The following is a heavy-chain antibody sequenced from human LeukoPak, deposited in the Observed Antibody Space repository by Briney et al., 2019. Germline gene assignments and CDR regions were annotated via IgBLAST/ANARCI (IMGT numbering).Heavy chain of an antibody. CDR3: ARAGDGYNSYYYMDV. CDR2: ISYTGNT. D-gene: IGHD5-24*01. V-gene: IGHV4-59*01. J-gene: IGHJ6*03. CDR1: DVSTISYY. Sequence: PSETLSLTCTVSDVSTISYYWSWIRQPPGKGLEWIGHISYTGNTNYNPSLKSRVTISVDRPKNQVSLKLTSVTAADTAVYYCARAGDGYNSYYYMDVWGKGTTVTVSS.